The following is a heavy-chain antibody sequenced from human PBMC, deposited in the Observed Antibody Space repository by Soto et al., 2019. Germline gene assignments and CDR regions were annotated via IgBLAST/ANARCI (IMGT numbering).Heavy chain of an antibody. CDR2: ISGSGGST. CDR3: AKDLNDILTGYYIGASDI. V-gene: IGHV3-23*01. J-gene: IGHJ3*02. Sequence: GGSLRLSCAASGFTFSSYAMSWVRQAPGKGLEWVSAISGSGGSTYYADSVKGRFTISRDNSKNTLYLQMNSLRAEDTAVYYCAKDLNDILTGYYIGASDIWGQGTMVTVSS. D-gene: IGHD3-9*01. CDR1: GFTFSSYA.